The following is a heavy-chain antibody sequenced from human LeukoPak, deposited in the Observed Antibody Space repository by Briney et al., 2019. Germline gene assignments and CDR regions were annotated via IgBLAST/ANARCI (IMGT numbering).Heavy chain of an antibody. CDR3: ARGSRFLEWLVGSLDFDY. V-gene: IGHV4-34*01. Sequence: SETLSLTCAVYGGSFSGYYWSWIRQPPGKGLEWIGEINHSGSTNYNPSLKSRVTISVDTSKNQFSLKLSSVTAADTAVYYCARGSRFLEWLVGSLDFDYWGQGTLVAVSS. CDR1: GGSFSGYY. J-gene: IGHJ4*02. CDR2: INHSGST. D-gene: IGHD3-3*01.